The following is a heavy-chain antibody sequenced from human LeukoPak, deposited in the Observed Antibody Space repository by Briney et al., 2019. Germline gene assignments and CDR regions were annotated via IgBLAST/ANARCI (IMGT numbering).Heavy chain of an antibody. D-gene: IGHD1-26*01. CDR1: GYTFTSYG. Sequence: ASVKVSCKASGYTFTSYGISWVRQAPGQGLEWMGWISAYNGNTNYAQKLQGRVTMTTDTSTSTAYMELRSLRSDDTAVYYCASAPGIVEATDFDYWGQGTLVTVSS. J-gene: IGHJ4*02. CDR2: ISAYNGNT. V-gene: IGHV1-18*01. CDR3: ASAPGIVEATDFDY.